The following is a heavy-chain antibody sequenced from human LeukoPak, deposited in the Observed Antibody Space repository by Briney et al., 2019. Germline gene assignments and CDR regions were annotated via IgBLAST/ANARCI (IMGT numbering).Heavy chain of an antibody. D-gene: IGHD1-26*01. Sequence: SETLSLTCTVSGGSISSGSYYWSWIRQPAGKGLEWIGRIYTSGSTNYNPSLKSRVTISVDTSKNQFSLKLSSVTAADTAVYYCARGGVGDYYYYMDVWGKGTTVTVSS. CDR2: IYTSGST. V-gene: IGHV4-61*02. CDR1: GGSISSGSYY. CDR3: ARGGVGDYYYYMDV. J-gene: IGHJ6*03.